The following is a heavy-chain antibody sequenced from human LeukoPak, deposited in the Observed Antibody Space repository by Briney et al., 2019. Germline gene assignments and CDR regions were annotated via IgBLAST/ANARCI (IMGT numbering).Heavy chain of an antibody. Sequence: GGSLRLSCAASGFTFSNAWMSWVRQAPGKGLEWVGRIKSKTDGGTTDYAAPVKGRFTISRDDSKNTLYLQMNSLKTEDTAVYYCTTVEVFWSTSWYESNGMDVWGQGTTVTVSS. CDR1: GFTFSNAW. V-gene: IGHV3-15*01. J-gene: IGHJ6*02. CDR2: IKSKTDGGTT. D-gene: IGHD2-2*01. CDR3: TTVEVFWSTSWYESNGMDV.